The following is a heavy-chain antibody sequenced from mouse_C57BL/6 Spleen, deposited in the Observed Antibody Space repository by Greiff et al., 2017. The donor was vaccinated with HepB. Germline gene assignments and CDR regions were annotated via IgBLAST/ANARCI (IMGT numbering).Heavy chain of an antibody. CDR3: ARPPITTVVYWYFDV. D-gene: IGHD1-1*01. V-gene: IGHV14-2*01. J-gene: IGHJ1*03. Sequence: VHVKQSGAELVKPGASVKLSCTASGFNIKDYYMHWVKQRTEQGLEWIGRIDPEDGETKYAPKFQGKATITADTSSNTAYLQLSSLTSEDTAVYYCARPPITTVVYWYFDVWGTGTTVTVSS. CDR2: IDPEDGET. CDR1: GFNIKDYY.